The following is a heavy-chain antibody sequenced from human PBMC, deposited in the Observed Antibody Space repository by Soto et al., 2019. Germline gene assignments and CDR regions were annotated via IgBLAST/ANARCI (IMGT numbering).Heavy chain of an antibody. J-gene: IGHJ4*02. D-gene: IGHD1-26*01. CDR2: IGPESGAT. Sequence: GASVKVSCKASGYTFTGHYIHWVRQAPEQGPEWMGEIGPESGATRYAEKFQGRVTMTLDTSINTVYMELKNLSPDDTAVYYCGRGRSGQIVVFYWGQGTQVTVSS. CDR1: GYTFTGHY. V-gene: IGHV1-2*02. CDR3: GRGRSGQIVVFY.